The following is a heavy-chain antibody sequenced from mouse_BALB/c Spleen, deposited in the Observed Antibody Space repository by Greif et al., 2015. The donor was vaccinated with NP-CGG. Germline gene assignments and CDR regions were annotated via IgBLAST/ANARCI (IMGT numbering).Heavy chain of an antibody. J-gene: IGHJ4*01. CDR2: INPYNDGT. CDR3: AKGKYDDDYYAMDY. Sequence: VQLQQSGPELVKPGASVKMSCKASGYTFTSYVMHWVKQKPGQGLEWIGYINPYNDGTKYNEKFKGKATLTSDKSSSTAYMELSSLTSEDSAVYYCAKGKYDDDYYAMDYWGQGTSVTVSS. V-gene: IGHV1-14*01. CDR1: GYTFTSYV. D-gene: IGHD2-14*01.